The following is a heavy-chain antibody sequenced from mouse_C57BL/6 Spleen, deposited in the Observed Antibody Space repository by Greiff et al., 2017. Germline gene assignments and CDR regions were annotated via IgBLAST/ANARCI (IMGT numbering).Heavy chain of an antibody. CDR3: ARHYGNQPGFAY. J-gene: IGHJ3*01. V-gene: IGHV1-61*01. CDR2: IYPSDSET. D-gene: IGHD2-1*01. Sequence: QVQLQQPGAELVRPGSSVKLSCKASGYTFTSYWMDWVKQRPGQGLEWIGNIYPSDSETHYNQKFKDKATLTVDKSSSTAYMQLSSLTSEDSAVYYCARHYGNQPGFAYWGQGTLVTVSA. CDR1: GYTFTSYW.